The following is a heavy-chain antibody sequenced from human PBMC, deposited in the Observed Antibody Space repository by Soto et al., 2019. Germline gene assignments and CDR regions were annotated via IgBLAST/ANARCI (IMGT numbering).Heavy chain of an antibody. CDR1: GYTFTSYY. Sequence: ASVKVSCKASGYTFTSYYMFWVRQAPGQGLEWMGIINPSDATTSYAQKWQGRVTMTRDTSTSTVYMELSSLRSEDTAVYYCTRSITRFLGWSFDYWGQGTLVTVSS. V-gene: IGHV1-46*04. CDR3: TRSITRFLGWSFDY. D-gene: IGHD3-3*01. J-gene: IGHJ4*02. CDR2: INPSDATT.